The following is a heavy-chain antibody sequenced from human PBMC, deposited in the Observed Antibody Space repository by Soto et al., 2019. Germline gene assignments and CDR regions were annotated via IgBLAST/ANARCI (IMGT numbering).Heavy chain of an antibody. CDR3: AKGMFSSSPAAAGSFDY. CDR2: IGGTDGKT. J-gene: IGHJ4*02. D-gene: IGHD3-10*01. Sequence: PGWSLRLSCAASGFTFSSYAMSWVRHAPGKGLEWVAAIGGTDGKTYYANSVKGRFTISRDNSEKTLYLQMSRLRAEDTAVYFCAKGMFSSSPAAAGSFDYWGQGALVTVSS. V-gene: IGHV3-23*01. CDR1: GFTFSSYA.